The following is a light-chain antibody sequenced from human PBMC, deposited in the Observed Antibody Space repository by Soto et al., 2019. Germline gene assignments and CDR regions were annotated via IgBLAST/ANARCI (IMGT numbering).Light chain of an antibody. V-gene: IGLV2-14*01. J-gene: IGLJ1*01. CDR1: SSDVGGYNY. CDR3: SSYTSNNLYV. Sequence: QSALTQPASVSGSPGQSITISCTGTSSDVGGYNYVSWYQQHPGKAPKLMISEVSNRPSGVSNRFSGSKSGNTASLTISGLQAEDEADYYCSSYTSNNLYVFGTGTKGTVL. CDR2: EVS.